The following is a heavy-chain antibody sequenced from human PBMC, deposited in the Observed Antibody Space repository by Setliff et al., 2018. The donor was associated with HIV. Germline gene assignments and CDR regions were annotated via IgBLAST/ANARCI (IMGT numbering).Heavy chain of an antibody. D-gene: IGHD2-15*01. CDR3: ARSRRYCSGGSCYGPGGY. CDR2: INPSGGST. Sequence: GASVKVSCKASGYAFTSYYMHWVRQAPGQGLERMGIINPSGGSTSYAQKFQGRVTMTRDTSTSTVYMELSSLRSEDTAVYYCARSRRYCSGGSCYGPGGYWGQGTLVTVSS. V-gene: IGHV1-46*03. J-gene: IGHJ4*02. CDR1: GYAFTSYY.